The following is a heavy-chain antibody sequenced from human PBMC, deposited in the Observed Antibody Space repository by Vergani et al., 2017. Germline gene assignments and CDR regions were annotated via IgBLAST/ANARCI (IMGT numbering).Heavy chain of an antibody. CDR1: GGSISSGGYP. CDR2: IYHSGST. V-gene: IGHV4-30-2*01. CDR3: AGVGCSSTSCYGYDAFDI. Sequence: QLQLQESGSGLVKPSQTLSLTCAVSGGSISSGGYPWGWIRQPPGKGLEWIGYIYHSGSTYYNPSLKSRVTISVDRSKNQFSLKLSSVTAADTAVYYCAGVGCSSTSCYGYDAFDIWGQGTMVTVSS. J-gene: IGHJ3*02. D-gene: IGHD2-2*01.